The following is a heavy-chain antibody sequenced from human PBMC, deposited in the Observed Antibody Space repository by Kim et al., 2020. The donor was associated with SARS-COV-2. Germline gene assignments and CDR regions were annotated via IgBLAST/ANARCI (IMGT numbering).Heavy chain of an antibody. D-gene: IGHD3-10*01. CDR1: GYTFTSYY. CDR3: ARDQHEWFGGLLQHWFGP. Sequence: ASVKVSCKASGYTFTSYYMHWVRQAPGQGLEWMGIINPSGGSTSYAQKFQGRVTMTRDTSTSTVYMELSSLRSEDTAVYYCARDQHEWFGGLLQHWFGPWGQGTLVTVSS. CDR2: INPSGGST. V-gene: IGHV1-46*01. J-gene: IGHJ5*02.